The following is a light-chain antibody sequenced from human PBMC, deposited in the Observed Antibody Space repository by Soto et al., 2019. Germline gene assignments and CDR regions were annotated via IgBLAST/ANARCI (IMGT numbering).Light chain of an antibody. J-gene: IGLJ1*01. CDR2: DVS. CDR1: SSDVGGYNY. CDR3: RSYTSSTWV. V-gene: IGLV2-14*01. Sequence: QSVLTQPASVSGSPGQSITISCTGTSSDVGGYNYVSWYQQHPGKAPKLMIYDVSNRPSGVSNRFSGSKSGNTASLTISGLQAEDEADYYCRSYTSSTWVFGTGTKLTVL.